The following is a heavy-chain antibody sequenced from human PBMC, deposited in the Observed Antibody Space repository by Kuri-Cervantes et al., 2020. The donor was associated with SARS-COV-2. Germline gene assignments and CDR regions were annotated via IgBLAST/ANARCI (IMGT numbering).Heavy chain of an antibody. CDR1: GFTFSSYW. Sequence: GESLKISCVASGFTFSSYWMHWVRQAPGKGLVWVSRLTNDGSDAIFADSVKGRFTISRDNAKNMLYLYMNSLRADDTAVYYCVRSLYSSGYLYFDLWGQGTLVTVSS. J-gene: IGHJ4*02. CDR3: VRSLYSSGYLYFDL. CDR2: LTNDGSDA. V-gene: IGHV3-74*01. D-gene: IGHD3-22*01.